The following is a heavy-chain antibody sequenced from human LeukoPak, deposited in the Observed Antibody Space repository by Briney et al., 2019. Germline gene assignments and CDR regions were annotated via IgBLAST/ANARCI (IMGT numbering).Heavy chain of an antibody. D-gene: IGHD5-18*01. V-gene: IGHV4-59*08. Sequence: SETLSLTCTVSGGSISGYYWSWIRQPPGKGLEWIGYIYYSGSTNYNPSLKSRVTISVDTSKNQFSLKLSSVTAADTAVYYCASGDTAAAQIDYWGQGTLVTVSS. CDR2: IYYSGST. J-gene: IGHJ4*02. CDR1: GGSISGYY. CDR3: ASGDTAAAQIDY.